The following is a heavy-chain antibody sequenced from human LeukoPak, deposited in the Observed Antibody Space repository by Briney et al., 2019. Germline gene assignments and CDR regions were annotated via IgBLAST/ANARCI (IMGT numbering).Heavy chain of an antibody. CDR1: GGSFSGYY. D-gene: IGHD3-22*01. CDR3: ARCKKNNYDSSGYHGDWFDP. CDR2: VNHSGST. V-gene: IGHV4-34*01. Sequence: SETLSLTCAVYGGSFSGYYWSWIRQPPGKGLEWIGEVNHSGSTNYNPSLKSRVTISVDTSKNQFSLKLSSVTAADTAVYYCARCKKNNYDSSGYHGDWFDPWGQGTLVTVSS. J-gene: IGHJ5*02.